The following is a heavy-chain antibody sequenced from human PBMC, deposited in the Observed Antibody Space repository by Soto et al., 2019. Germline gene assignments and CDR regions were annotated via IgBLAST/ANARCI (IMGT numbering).Heavy chain of an antibody. CDR1: GFTFSSYA. Sequence: GGSLRLSCAASGFTFSSYAMHWVRQAPGKGLEWVAVISYDGSNKYYADSVKGRFTISRDNSKNTLYLQMNSLRAEDTAVYYCAREDCSSTSCYMRYYYYYYGMDVWGQGTTVTVSS. CDR2: ISYDGSNK. J-gene: IGHJ6*02. CDR3: AREDCSSTSCYMRYYYYYYGMDV. V-gene: IGHV3-30-3*01. D-gene: IGHD2-2*02.